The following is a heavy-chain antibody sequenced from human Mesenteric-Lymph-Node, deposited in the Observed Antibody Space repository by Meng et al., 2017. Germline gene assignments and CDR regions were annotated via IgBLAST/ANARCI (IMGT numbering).Heavy chain of an antibody. CDR1: GFTFSSYA. V-gene: IGHV3-33*08. J-gene: IGHJ3*02. CDR2: IWYDGSNK. D-gene: IGHD3-10*01. Sequence: GESLKISCAASGFTFSSYAMHWVRQAPGKGLEWVAVIWYDGSNKYYADSVKGRFTISRDNSKNTLYLQMNSLRAEDTAVYYCARVTMVRGVIHAFDIWGQGTMVTVSS. CDR3: ARVTMVRGVIHAFDI.